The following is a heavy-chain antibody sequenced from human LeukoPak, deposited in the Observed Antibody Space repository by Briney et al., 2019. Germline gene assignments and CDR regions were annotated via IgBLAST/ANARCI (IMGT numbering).Heavy chain of an antibody. V-gene: IGHV4-34*01. CDR2: INHSGST. J-gene: IGHJ3*02. CDR1: GGSFSGYY. CDR3: ARYISSSWYFFHYRDAFDI. Sequence: PSETLSLTCAVYGGSFSGYYWSWIRQPPGKGLEWIGEINHSGSTNYNPSLKSRVTISVDTSKNQFSLKLSSVTAADTAVYYCARYISSSWYFFHYRDAFDIWGQGTMVTVSS. D-gene: IGHD6-13*01.